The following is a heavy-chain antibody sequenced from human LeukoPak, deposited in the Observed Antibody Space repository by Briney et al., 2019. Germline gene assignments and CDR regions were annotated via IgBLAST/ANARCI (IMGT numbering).Heavy chain of an antibody. CDR2: IYPGDSDT. D-gene: IGHD3-22*01. J-gene: IGHJ5*02. Sequence: GESLKISCKGSGYSFTTYWIGWVRQMPGKGLEWMGIIYPGDSDTTYSPSFRGQVTISVDKSISTAYLQWSSLKASDTAMYYCARQRDDAYGSSGYFGAWGQGTLVTVSS. CDR1: GYSFTTYW. CDR3: ARQRDDAYGSSGYFGA. V-gene: IGHV5-51*01.